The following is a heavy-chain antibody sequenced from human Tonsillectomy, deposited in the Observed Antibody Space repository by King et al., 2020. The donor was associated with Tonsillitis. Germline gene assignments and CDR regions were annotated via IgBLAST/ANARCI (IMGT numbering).Heavy chain of an antibody. CDR3: ARERSSSSAQHNYFDY. V-gene: IGHV4-31*03. CDR2: IYYSGST. D-gene: IGHD6-19*01. J-gene: IGHJ4*02. Sequence: VQLQESGPGLVKPSQTLSLTCTVSGGSISSGGYYWSWIRQHPGKGLEWIGYIYYSGSTYYNPSLKSRVTISVDTSKNQFSLKLSSVTAADTAVYYCARERSSSSAQHNYFDYWGQGTLVTVSS. CDR1: GGSISSGGYY.